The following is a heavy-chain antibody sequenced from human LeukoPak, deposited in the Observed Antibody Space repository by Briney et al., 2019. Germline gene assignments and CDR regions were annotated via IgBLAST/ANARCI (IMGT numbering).Heavy chain of an antibody. V-gene: IGHV1-2*02. CDR3: ARDGSGSYYFY. CDR1: GYTFTGYY. J-gene: IGHJ4*02. D-gene: IGHD3-10*01. CDR2: INPNSGDT. Sequence: GASVKVSCKASGYTFTGYYMHWVRQAPGQGLEWMGWINPNSGDTNFAQKFQGRVTMTRDTSISTAYMELNRLRPDDTAVYYCARDGSGSYYFYWGQGTLVTVSS.